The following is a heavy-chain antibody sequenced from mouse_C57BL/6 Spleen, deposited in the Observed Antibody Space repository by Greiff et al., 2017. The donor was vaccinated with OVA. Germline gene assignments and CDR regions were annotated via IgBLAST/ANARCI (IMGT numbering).Heavy chain of an antibody. V-gene: IGHV5-17*01. J-gene: IGHJ4*01. Sequence: EVQGVESGGGLVKPGGSLKLSCAASGFTFSDYGMHWVRQAPEKGLEWVAYISSGSSTIYYADTVKGRFTISRDNAKNTLFLQMTSLRSEDTAMYYCARGGLRREDYAMDYWGQGTSVTVSS. D-gene: IGHD2-4*01. CDR3: ARGGLRREDYAMDY. CDR2: ISSGSSTI. CDR1: GFTFSDYG.